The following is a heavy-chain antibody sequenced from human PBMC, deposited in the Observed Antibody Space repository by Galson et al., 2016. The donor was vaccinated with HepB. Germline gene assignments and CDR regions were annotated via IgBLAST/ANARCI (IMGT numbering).Heavy chain of an antibody. J-gene: IGHJ5*01. Sequence: SLRLSCAGSGFIVSSHYMNWVRQPPGKGLEWVAIIYSGGATYYADSVKGRFTISRDNPKNTLYLQMNSLRAEDTVVYYCARDPGRIAAAGHFDSWGQGTLVTVSS. D-gene: IGHD6-13*01. CDR2: IYSGGAT. CDR3: ARDPGRIAAAGHFDS. CDR1: GFIVSSHY. V-gene: IGHV3-53*01.